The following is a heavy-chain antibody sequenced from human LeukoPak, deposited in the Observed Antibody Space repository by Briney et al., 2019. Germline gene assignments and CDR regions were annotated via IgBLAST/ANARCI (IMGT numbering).Heavy chain of an antibody. CDR3: AKDSSIAAADSYFEY. CDR1: GFTFSSYG. Sequence: GGSLRLSCAASGFTFSSYGMHWVRQAPGKGLEWVAIISYDGSDKYYADSVKGRFTISRDNSKNTLYLQMNSLRAEDAAVYYFAKDSSIAAADSYFEYWGQGTLVTVSS. CDR2: ISYDGSDK. D-gene: IGHD6-13*01. V-gene: IGHV3-30*18. J-gene: IGHJ4*02.